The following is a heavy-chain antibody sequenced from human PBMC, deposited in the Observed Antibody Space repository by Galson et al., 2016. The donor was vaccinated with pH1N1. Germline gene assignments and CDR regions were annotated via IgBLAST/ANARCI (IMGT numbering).Heavy chain of an antibody. CDR3: IRDLGRLRDF. J-gene: IGHJ4*02. D-gene: IGHD7-27*01. CDR2: IDPSNGGT. V-gene: IGHV1-46*03. Sequence: SVKVSYKASGYIFTRDYFHWVRQAPGQGLEWMGVIDPSNGGTTFAQKFQGLVTMTRDTSTSTVYMEVSGLKPDDTAVYYCIRDLGRLRDFWGQGTLVTVSS. CDR1: GYIFTRDY.